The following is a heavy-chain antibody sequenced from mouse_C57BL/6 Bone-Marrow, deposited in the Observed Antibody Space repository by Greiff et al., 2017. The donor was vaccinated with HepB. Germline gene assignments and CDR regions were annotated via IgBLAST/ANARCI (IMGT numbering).Heavy chain of an antibody. CDR2: IDPETGGT. Sequence: QVQLKQSGAELVRPGASVTLSCKASGYTFTDYEMHWVKQTPVHGLEWIGAIDPETGGTAYNQKFKGKAILTADKSSSTAYMELRSLTSEDSAVYYCTRSRWLKDFDVWGTGTTVTVSS. V-gene: IGHV1-15*01. J-gene: IGHJ1*03. CDR1: GYTFTDYE. D-gene: IGHD1-3*01. CDR3: TRSRWLKDFDV.